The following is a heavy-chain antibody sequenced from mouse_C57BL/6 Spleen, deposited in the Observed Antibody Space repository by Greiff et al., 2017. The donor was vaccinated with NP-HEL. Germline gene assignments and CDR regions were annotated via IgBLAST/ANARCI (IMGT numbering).Heavy chain of an antibody. D-gene: IGHD2-1*01. V-gene: IGHV5-4*01. Sequence: EVKVEESGGGLVKPGGSLKLSCAASGFTFSSYAMSWVRQTPEKRLEWVATISDGGSYTYYPDNVKGRFTISRDNAKNTLYLQMSHLKSEDTAMYYCARDSSIYYGNPYAMDYWGQGTSVTVSS. J-gene: IGHJ4*01. CDR3: ARDSSIYYGNPYAMDY. CDR1: GFTFSSYA. CDR2: ISDGGSYT.